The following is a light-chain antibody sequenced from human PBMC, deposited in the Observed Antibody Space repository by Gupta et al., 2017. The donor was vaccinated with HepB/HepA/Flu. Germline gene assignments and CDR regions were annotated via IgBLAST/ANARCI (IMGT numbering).Light chain of an antibody. V-gene: IGLV1-47*01. J-gene: IGLJ3*02. Sequence: QSVLTQPPSASGTPGQRVTISCSGSSSNIGSNYVYWYPQLPGTAPKLLIYRNNQRPSGVPDRFSGSKSGTSASLAISGLRSEDEADYYCAAWDDSLSGRWVFGGGTKLTVL. CDR3: AAWDDSLSGRWV. CDR1: SSNIGSNY. CDR2: RNN.